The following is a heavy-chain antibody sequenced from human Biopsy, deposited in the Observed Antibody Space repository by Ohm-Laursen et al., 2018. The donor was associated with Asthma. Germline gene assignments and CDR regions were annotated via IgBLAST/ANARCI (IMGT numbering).Heavy chain of an antibody. CDR2: IYSGGTS. V-gene: IGHV3-66*01. CDR3: ARTFHFWSPYHAEHYQL. J-gene: IGHJ1*01. Sequence: GSLRLSCAASGFAVSRDYMFWVRQAPGKGLEWVSVIYSGGTSHTADSVRGRFTISRDYSKNTLYLQMHSLRAEDTAVYYCARTFHFWSPYHAEHYQLWGQGTLVTVSS. D-gene: IGHD3-3*02. CDR1: GFAVSRDY.